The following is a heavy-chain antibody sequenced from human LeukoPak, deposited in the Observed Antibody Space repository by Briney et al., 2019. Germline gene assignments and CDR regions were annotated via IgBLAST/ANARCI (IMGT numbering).Heavy chain of an antibody. D-gene: IGHD3-10*01. CDR2: INSDGSST. Sequence: PGGSLRLSCAASGFTFRTYWMHWVRQAPGKGLVCISRINSDGSSTDYVDSVKGRFTISRDNAKNSLYLQMNSLRAEDTALYYCARSGYYGSGSYSDYWGQGTLVTVSS. V-gene: IGHV3-74*01. J-gene: IGHJ4*02. CDR1: GFTFRTYW. CDR3: ARSGYYGSGSYSDY.